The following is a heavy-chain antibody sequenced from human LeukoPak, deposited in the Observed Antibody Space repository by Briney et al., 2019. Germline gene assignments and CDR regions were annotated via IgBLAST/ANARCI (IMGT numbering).Heavy chain of an antibody. CDR3: ARISSTGLYFDY. V-gene: IGHV3-66*01. CDR2: IYSGGST. CDR1: GFTFSSNY. D-gene: IGHD6-13*01. Sequence: GGSLRLSCAASGFTFSSNYMSWVRQAPGKGLEWVSVIYSGGSTYYADSVKGRFTISRDNSKNTLYLQMNSLRAEDTAVYYCARISSTGLYFDYWGQGTLVTVSS. J-gene: IGHJ4*02.